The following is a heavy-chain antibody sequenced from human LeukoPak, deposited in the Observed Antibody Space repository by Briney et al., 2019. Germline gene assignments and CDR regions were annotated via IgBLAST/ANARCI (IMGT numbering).Heavy chain of an antibody. D-gene: IGHD3-3*01. V-gene: IGHV4-59*12. CDR2: IYYSGST. Sequence: TSETLSLTCTVSGGSISSYYWSWIRQPPGKGLEWIGYIYYSGSTNYNPSLKSRVTMSVDTSKNQFSLKLSSVTAADTAVYYCARDVRDFWSGYRGYYYYGMDVWGQGTTVTVSS. CDR3: ARDVRDFWSGYRGYYYYGMDV. CDR1: GGSISSYY. J-gene: IGHJ6*02.